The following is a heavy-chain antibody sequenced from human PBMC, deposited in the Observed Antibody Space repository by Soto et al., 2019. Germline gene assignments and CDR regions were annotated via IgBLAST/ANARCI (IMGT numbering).Heavy chain of an antibody. CDR3: ARYDILTAYFNP. J-gene: IGHJ5*02. D-gene: IGHD3-9*01. V-gene: IGHV4-39*01. CDR2: IYYSGSA. Sequence: SETLSLTCTVSGGSISRSDYYWGWIRQPPGKGLEWIGNIYYSGSAYYNSSLMSRVTISVDTSKSQFSLKLSSVTAADTAVYYCARYDILTAYFNPWGHGTLVT. CDR1: GGSISRSDYY.